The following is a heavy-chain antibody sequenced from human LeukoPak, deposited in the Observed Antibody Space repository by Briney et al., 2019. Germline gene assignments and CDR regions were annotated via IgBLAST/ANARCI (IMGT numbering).Heavy chain of an antibody. CDR2: IYTRGST. J-gene: IGHJ3*02. V-gene: IGHV4-61*02. CDR3: ARDDYSSSWHDAFDI. CDR1: GGSISSGSYY. Sequence: SQTLSLTCTVSGGSISSGSYYWSWIRQPAGKGLEWIGRIYTRGSTNYNPSLKSRVTISVDTSKNQFSLQFSSVTAADTAVYYCARDDYSSSWHDAFDIWGQGTMVTVSS. D-gene: IGHD6-13*01.